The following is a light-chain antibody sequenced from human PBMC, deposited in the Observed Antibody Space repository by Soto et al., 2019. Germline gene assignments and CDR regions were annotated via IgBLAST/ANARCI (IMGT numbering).Light chain of an antibody. CDR2: EVS. CDR1: NSDVGAFNF. Sequence: QSVLTQPASVSGSPGQSITISCTGTNSDVGAFNFVFWYQQHPGKAPKLIIYEVSNRPSGVSNRFSGSKSGNTASLTISGLQAEDEADYYCTSYTSTSHYVFGTGT. CDR3: TSYTSTSHYV. V-gene: IGLV2-14*01. J-gene: IGLJ1*01.